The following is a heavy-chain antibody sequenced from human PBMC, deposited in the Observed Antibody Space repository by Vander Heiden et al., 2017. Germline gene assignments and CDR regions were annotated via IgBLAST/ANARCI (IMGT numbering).Heavy chain of an antibody. J-gene: IGHJ6*02. CDR1: GFLCNRYA. CDR2: ISNSGAST. CDR3: ARDYYGMDV. Sequence: EVQLLESGGGLVQPGGSLRLSCGASGFLCNRYAMSWGRQAQGKGPEWVSEISNSGASTNYADSVKGRFTISRDNSKNTVYLQMNSLRADDTAVYSCARDYYGMDVWGQGTTVIVSS. V-gene: IGHV3-23*01.